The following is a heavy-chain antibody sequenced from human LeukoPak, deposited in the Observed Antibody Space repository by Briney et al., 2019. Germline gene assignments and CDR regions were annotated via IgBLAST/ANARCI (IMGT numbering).Heavy chain of an antibody. Sequence: GGSLRLSCAASGFTVSSNYMSWVRQAPGKGLEWVSGIRGSGGSTYYADSVKGRFTISRDNSKNTLYLQMNSLRAEDTAVYYCAKSSGWETYFFDYWGQGTLVTVSS. V-gene: IGHV3-23*01. CDR2: IRGSGGST. J-gene: IGHJ4*02. D-gene: IGHD6-25*01. CDR3: AKSSGWETYFFDY. CDR1: GFTVSSNY.